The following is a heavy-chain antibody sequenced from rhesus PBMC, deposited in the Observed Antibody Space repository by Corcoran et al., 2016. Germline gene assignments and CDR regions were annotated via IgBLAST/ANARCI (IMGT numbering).Heavy chain of an antibody. J-gene: IGHJ6*01. CDR1: GYSISSGYD. CDR2: LRGTLSTT. CDR3: GRGNYGLDS. V-gene: IGHV4-127*01. Sequence: QVQLQESGPGLVKPSETLSLTCAVSGYSISSGYDWNWIRQPPGKGLEWFGFLRGTLSTTNYNPSLKSRVTISKDTSKNQFSLILSSVTAADTAVYYCGRGNYGLDSWGQGVVVTVSS.